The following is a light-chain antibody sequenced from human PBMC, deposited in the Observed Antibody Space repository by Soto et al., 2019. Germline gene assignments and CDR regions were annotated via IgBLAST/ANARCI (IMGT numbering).Light chain of an antibody. Sequence: QSALTQPPSASGSPGQSVTISCTGTSSDVGGYNYVSWYQQHPGKAPKLMIYEVSKRPSGVPDRFSGSKSGNTASLTVSGXXXXDEADYYCSSYAGSNNLVFGGGTKVTVL. CDR1: SSDVGGYNY. CDR3: SSYAGSNNLV. J-gene: IGLJ2*01. CDR2: EVS. V-gene: IGLV2-8*01.